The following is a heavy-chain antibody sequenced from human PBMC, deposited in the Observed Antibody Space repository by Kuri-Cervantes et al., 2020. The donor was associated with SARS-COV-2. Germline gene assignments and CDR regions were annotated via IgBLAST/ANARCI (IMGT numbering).Heavy chain of an antibody. CDR2: IIPIFGTA. J-gene: IGHJ4*02. CDR1: GCTFSSYA. D-gene: IGHD3-9*01. V-gene: IGHV1-69*13. CDR3: ASLPAYDILTGYYKLGVDY. Sequence: SVNVSCKDSGCTFSSYAISWVRQAPGQGLEWMGGIIPIFGTANYAQKFQGRVTITADESTSTAYMELSSLRSEDTAVYYCASLPAYDILTGYYKLGVDYWGQGTLVTVSS.